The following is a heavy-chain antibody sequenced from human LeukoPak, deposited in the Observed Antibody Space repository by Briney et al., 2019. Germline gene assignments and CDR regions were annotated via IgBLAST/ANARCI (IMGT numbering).Heavy chain of an antibody. V-gene: IGHV3-23*01. J-gene: IGHJ3*02. CDR1: GFTFSTHA. D-gene: IGHD3-16*01. Sequence: PGGSLRLSCAASGFTFSTHAMTWVRQAPGRGLEWVSSISAGGSSTYYADSMKGRLTIPRDNSKDMLYLQMNSLRVEDTAIYYCAKSREPAYSARLDKAFDIWGQETVVTVSS. CDR3: AKSREPAYSARLDKAFDI. CDR2: ISAGGSST.